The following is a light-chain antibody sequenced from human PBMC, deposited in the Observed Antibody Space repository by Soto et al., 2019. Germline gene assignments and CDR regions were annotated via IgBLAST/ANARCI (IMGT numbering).Light chain of an antibody. CDR1: SSDIGGYNY. V-gene: IGLV2-8*01. Sequence: QSALTQPPSASGSPGQSVAISCTGTSSDIGGYNYVSWYQQHPGKVPKLLIYEVSNRPSGVPDRFSGSKSGNTASLTVSGLQAEDEADYYCSSYATGNTLIFGGGTQLTVL. CDR3: SSYATGNTLI. CDR2: EVS. J-gene: IGLJ2*01.